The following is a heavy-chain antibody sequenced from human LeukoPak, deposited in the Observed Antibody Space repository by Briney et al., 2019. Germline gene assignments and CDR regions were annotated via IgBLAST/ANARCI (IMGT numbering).Heavy chain of an antibody. CDR2: ISGSGGST. CDR1: GFTFSNAW. CDR3: XKXSSSPFHYYYYYMDV. V-gene: IGHV3-23*01. J-gene: IGHJ6*03. D-gene: IGHD6-6*01. Sequence: GGSLXLSCAASGFTFSNAWMSWVRQAPGKGLEWVSAISGSGGSTYYADSVKGRFTISRDNSKNTLYLQMNSLRAEDTAVKYCXKXSSSPFHYYYYYMDVWGKGTTVTVSS.